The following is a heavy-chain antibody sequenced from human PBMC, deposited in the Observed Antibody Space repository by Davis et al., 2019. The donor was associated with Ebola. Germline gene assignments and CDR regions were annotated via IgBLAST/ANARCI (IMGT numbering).Heavy chain of an antibody. D-gene: IGHD6-19*01. J-gene: IGHJ4*02. V-gene: IGHV3-23*01. CDR2: ISGSGSST. Sequence: GESLKISCAASGFTFSSYSMNWVRQAPGKGLEWLSSISGSGSSTYYTDSVRGRFTISRDNSNDTVYLQMDSLRVEDTATYYCARSARVAAVGYSDYWGQGALVTVSS. CDR3: ARSARVAAVGYSDY. CDR1: GFTFSSYS.